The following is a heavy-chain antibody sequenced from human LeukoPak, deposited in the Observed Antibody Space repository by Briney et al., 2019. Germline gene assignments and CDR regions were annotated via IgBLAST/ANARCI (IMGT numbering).Heavy chain of an antibody. Sequence: GGSLRLSCAASGFTFRSFSMNWVRQATGKGMEWVSYISSGSSTIYYADSVKGRFTISRDNDKNTLYLQMNSLRAEDTAVYYCARDAGRYFDWLGYWGQGTLVTVSS. J-gene: IGHJ4*02. CDR1: GFTFRSFS. V-gene: IGHV3-48*01. CDR3: ARDAGRYFDWLGY. D-gene: IGHD3-9*01. CDR2: ISSGSSTI.